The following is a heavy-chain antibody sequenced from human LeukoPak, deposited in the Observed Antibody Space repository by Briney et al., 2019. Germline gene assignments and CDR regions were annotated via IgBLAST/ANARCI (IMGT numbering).Heavy chain of an antibody. Sequence: SETLSPTCTVSGGSISSSSYYWGWIRQPPGKGLEWIGSIYYSGSTYYNPSLKSRVTISVDTSKNQFSLKLSSVTAADTAVYYCARRVYSSSPRVDYWGQGTLVTVSS. D-gene: IGHD6-6*01. CDR3: ARRVYSSSPRVDY. J-gene: IGHJ4*02. V-gene: IGHV4-39*07. CDR2: IYYSGST. CDR1: GGSISSSSYY.